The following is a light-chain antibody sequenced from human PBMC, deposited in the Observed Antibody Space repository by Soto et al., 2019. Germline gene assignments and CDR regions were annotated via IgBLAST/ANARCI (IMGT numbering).Light chain of an antibody. CDR1: QSVSSN. Sequence: EIVMTQSPATLSVSPGERATLSCRASQSVSSNLAWYQQKPGQAPRLLIYGASTRATGIPARFSGSGSGTEFTLTISSLQSEGFAVYYCQQYTNWPPGTFGQGTKVEIK. CDR3: QQYTNWPPGT. J-gene: IGKJ1*01. CDR2: GAS. V-gene: IGKV3-15*01.